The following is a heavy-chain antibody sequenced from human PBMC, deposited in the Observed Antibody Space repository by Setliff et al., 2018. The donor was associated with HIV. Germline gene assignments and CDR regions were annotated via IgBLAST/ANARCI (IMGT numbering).Heavy chain of an antibody. D-gene: IGHD2-15*01. CDR1: GVTRGDYY. V-gene: IGHV4-31*03. CDR2: IYSSGTK. J-gene: IGHJ6*03. Sequence: SETLSLTCTFSGVTRGDYYWTWIRQHPVKCLEWIGYIYSSGTKYYNPSLKSRLAISLDTSKNQFSLNLKSVTAADAAVYYCARGFCSGGFCHPNFYHYMDVWGKGTTVTVSS. CDR3: ARGFCSGGFCHPNFYHYMDV.